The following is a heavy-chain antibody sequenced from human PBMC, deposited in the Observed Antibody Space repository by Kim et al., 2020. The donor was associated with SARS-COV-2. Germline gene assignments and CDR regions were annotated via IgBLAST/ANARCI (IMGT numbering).Heavy chain of an antibody. Sequence: GGSLRLSCAVSGFTFSSYAMSWVRQAPGKGLEWVSAISGNGGSTYSADSVKGRFTISRDNSKNTLCLQLNSLRAEDTAVYYCARASFSWELLPYFFDYWGQGTLVTVSS. CDR2: ISGNGGST. J-gene: IGHJ4*02. V-gene: IGHV3-23*01. D-gene: IGHD1-26*01. CDR1: GFTFSSYA. CDR3: ARASFSWELLPYFFDY.